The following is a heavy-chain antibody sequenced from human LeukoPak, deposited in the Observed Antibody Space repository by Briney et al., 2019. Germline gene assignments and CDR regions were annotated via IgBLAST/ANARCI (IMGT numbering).Heavy chain of an antibody. V-gene: IGHV4-39*07. CDR1: GGSISSSSYY. J-gene: IGHJ4*02. D-gene: IGHD3-22*01. Sequence: SETLSLTCTVPGGSISSSSYYWGWIRQPPGKGLEWIGSMYYSGSTYYNPSLKSRVTISVDTSKNQFSLKLSSVTAADTAVYYCARDRDSSGYLVDYWGQGTLVTVSS. CDR3: ARDRDSSGYLVDY. CDR2: MYYSGST.